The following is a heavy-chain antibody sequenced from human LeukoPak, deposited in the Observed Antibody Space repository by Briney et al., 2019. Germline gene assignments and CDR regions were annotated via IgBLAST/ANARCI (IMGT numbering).Heavy chain of an antibody. CDR1: GFSFSSYA. CDR3: AKGDAVTAIFPLDY. Sequence: PGGSPRLSCAASGFSFSSYAMNWVRQAPGKGLEWVSGISGSGGTTYYADSVQGRFTISRDNSKKTVFLQMNSLRAEDTAVYYCAKGDAVTAIFPLDYWGQGTLVIVSS. V-gene: IGHV3-23*01. D-gene: IGHD2-21*02. J-gene: IGHJ4*02. CDR2: ISGSGGTT.